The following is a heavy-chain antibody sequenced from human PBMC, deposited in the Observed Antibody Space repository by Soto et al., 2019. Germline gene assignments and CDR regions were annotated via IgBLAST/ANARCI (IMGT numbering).Heavy chain of an antibody. CDR2: TYYRSKWYN. J-gene: IGHJ6*02. CDR1: GDSVSSNSAA. Sequence: SQTLSLTCAISGDSVSSNSAAWNWIRQSPSRGLEWLGRTYYRSKWYNDYAVSVKSRITINPDTSKNQFSLQLNSVTPEDTAVYYCARDLTVLVPAAIDPSYYYYGMDVWGQGTTVTVSS. CDR3: ARDLTVLVPAAIDPSYYYYGMDV. D-gene: IGHD2-2*01. V-gene: IGHV6-1*01.